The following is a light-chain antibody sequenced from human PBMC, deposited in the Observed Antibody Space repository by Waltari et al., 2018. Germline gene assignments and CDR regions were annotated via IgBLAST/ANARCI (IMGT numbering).Light chain of an antibody. CDR1: QSVGSQ. CDR3: QQRLSWPIT. Sequence: EIVLTQSPATLSLSQGERANLSCRASQSVGSQLAWYQQKSGQAPRLLICDASNRATGIPARFSGSGSGTDFTLTITSLEPEDFAVYYCQQRLSWPITFGGGTKVEIK. V-gene: IGKV3-11*01. CDR2: DAS. J-gene: IGKJ4*01.